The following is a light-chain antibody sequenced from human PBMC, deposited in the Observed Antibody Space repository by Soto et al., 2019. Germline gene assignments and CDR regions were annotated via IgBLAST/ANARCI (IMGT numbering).Light chain of an antibody. CDR3: AAWDNSLSGRV. CDR1: SSNIEGKY. CDR2: NTN. V-gene: IGLV1-47*02. Sequence: QSVLTQPTSASGTPGQRVTISCSGSSSNIEGKYVYWYQQLPGTAPKLLIYNTNQRPSGVPDRCSGSKSGTSASLAISGLRSEDEADYYCAAWDNSLSGRVFGGGTKVTVL. J-gene: IGLJ3*02.